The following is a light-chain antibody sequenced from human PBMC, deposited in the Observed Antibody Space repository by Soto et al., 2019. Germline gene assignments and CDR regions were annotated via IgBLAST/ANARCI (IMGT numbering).Light chain of an antibody. CDR1: QNVNTY. Sequence: PGDSATLSCRASQNVNTYLAWYQQKPGQTPRLLIYSVSSRATGIPDRFSGSGSGTDFTLTITSLQAEDVALYYCQQYYNIPWTFGQGTKVDIK. V-gene: IGKV3D-15*01. CDR2: SVS. J-gene: IGKJ1*01. CDR3: QQYYNIPWT.